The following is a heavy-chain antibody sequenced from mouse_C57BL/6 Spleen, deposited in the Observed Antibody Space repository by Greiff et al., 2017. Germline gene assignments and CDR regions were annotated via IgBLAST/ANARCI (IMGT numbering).Heavy chain of an antibody. Sequence: VQLQQSVAELVRPGASVKLSCTASGFNIKNTYMHWVKQRPEQGLEWIGRIDPANGNTKYAPKFPGKATITADTSSNTAYLQLSSLTSEDTAIYYCARSHYYGSSYWYFDVWGTGTTVTVSS. CDR1: GFNIKNTY. CDR3: ARSHYYGSSYWYFDV. D-gene: IGHD1-1*01. CDR2: IDPANGNT. J-gene: IGHJ1*03. V-gene: IGHV14-3*01.